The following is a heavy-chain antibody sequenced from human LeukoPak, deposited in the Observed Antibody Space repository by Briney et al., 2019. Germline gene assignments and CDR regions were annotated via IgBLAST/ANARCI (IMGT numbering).Heavy chain of an antibody. V-gene: IGHV3-11*05. J-gene: IGHJ4*02. CDR2: ISSSSSYT. D-gene: IGHD2-2*01. CDR3: ARAEYCSSSTCSFRPVDF. CDR1: GFTFSDYY. Sequence: GGSLRLSCAASGFTFSDYYMSWIRQAPGKGLEWVSYISSSSSYTNYADSVKGRFTISRDNAKKSLYLQMNSLRAEDTAVYYCARAEYCSSSTCSFRPVDFWGQGTLVTVSS.